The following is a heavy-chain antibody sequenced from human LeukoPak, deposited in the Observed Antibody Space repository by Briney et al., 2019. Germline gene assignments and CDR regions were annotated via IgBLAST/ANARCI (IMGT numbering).Heavy chain of an antibody. CDR1: GFTFSSYA. CDR2: ISYDGSNK. Sequence: PGGSLRLSCAASGFTFSSYAMHWVRQAPGKGLERVAVISYDGSNKYYADSVKGRFTISRDNSKNTLYLQMNSLRAEDTAVYYCARDPYSSGWPSYYYYGMDVWGQGTTVTVSS. D-gene: IGHD6-19*01. CDR3: ARDPYSSGWPSYYYYGMDV. J-gene: IGHJ6*02. V-gene: IGHV3-30-3*01.